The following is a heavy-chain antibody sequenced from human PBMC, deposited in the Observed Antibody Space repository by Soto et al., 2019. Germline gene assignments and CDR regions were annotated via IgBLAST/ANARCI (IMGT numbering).Heavy chain of an antibody. D-gene: IGHD4-17*01. V-gene: IGHV3-7*01. CDR1: GFTFSSYW. J-gene: IGHJ3*02. CDR3: ARDDRSGDGDYYTAAFDI. CDR2: IKKDGSEK. Sequence: EVQLVESGGGLVKPGGSLRLSCAASGFTFSSYWMSWVRQAPGKGLEWVANIKKDGSEKYYVDSVKGRFTISRDNAKNSLYLQMNSLRAEDTAVYYCARDDRSGDGDYYTAAFDIWGQGTTVTVSS.